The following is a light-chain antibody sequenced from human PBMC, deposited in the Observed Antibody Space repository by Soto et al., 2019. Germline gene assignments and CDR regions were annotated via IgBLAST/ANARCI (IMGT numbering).Light chain of an antibody. V-gene: IGLV1-44*01. J-gene: IGLJ1*01. CDR3: STWDDSLRGYV. Sequence: QSVLTQPPSASGTPGQRVTISCSGNPSNIGSNPVNWFQLLPGTAPKLLIHSNNQRPSGVPDRFSGSKSGTSASLAITGLQSEDEADYYCSTWDDSLRGYVFGTGTQLTVL. CDR2: SNN. CDR1: PSNIGSNP.